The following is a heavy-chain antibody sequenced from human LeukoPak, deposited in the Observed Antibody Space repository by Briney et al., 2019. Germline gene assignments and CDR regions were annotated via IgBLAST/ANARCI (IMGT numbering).Heavy chain of an antibody. J-gene: IGHJ4*02. CDR3: ARGRYYYGSGTTFDY. D-gene: IGHD3-10*01. V-gene: IGHV4-59*01. Sequence: SETLSLTCTVPGGSISSYYWSWIRQPPGKGLEWIGYIYYSGSTNYNPSLKSRVTISVDTSKNQFSLKLSSVTAADTAVYYCARGRYYYGSGTTFDYWGQGTLVTVSS. CDR1: GGSISSYY. CDR2: IYYSGST.